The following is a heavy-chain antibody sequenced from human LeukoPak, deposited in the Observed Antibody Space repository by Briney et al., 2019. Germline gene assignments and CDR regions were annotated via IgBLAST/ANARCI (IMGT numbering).Heavy chain of an antibody. J-gene: IGHJ4*02. CDR3: ARVYGGFDY. CDR2: LSGSGGST. CDR1: GFTFSNYG. V-gene: IGHV3-23*01. Sequence: PGGSLRLSWAAAGFTFSNYGMTWVRQAPGKWVEWVSGLSGSGGSTYYADSVKGRFTISRDNSKNTLYLQMNSLRAEDTAVYYCARVYGGFDYWGQGTLVTVSS. D-gene: IGHD4-23*01.